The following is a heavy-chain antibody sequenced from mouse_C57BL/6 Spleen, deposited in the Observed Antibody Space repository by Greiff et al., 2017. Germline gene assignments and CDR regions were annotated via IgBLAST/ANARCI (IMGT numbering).Heavy chain of an antibody. CDR1: GYSITSGYY. CDR2: ISYDGSN. V-gene: IGHV3-6*01. D-gene: IGHD4-1*01. Sequence: EVKLEESGPGLVKPSQSLSLTCSVTGYSITSGYYWNWIRQFPGNKLEWMGYISYDGSNNYNPALKNRISITRDTSKNQFFLKLNSVTTEDTATYYCARRTGTWGDYFDYWGQGTTLTVSS. CDR3: ARRTGTWGDYFDY. J-gene: IGHJ2*01.